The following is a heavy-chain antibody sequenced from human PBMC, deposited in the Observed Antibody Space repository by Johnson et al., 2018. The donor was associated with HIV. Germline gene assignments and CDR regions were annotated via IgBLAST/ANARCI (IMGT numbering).Heavy chain of an antibody. Sequence: QVQLVESGGGVVQPGRSLRVSCVASGFTLSSYAMHWVRQAPGKGLEWVAVVSYDGTNEYYAESVKGRFTISRDNSKNTLFLQMNSLRAEDTAVYYCAKLRWAPRAFDIWGQGTMVTVSS. CDR1: GFTLSSYA. CDR3: AKLRWAPRAFDI. D-gene: IGHD4-23*01. J-gene: IGHJ3*02. CDR2: VSYDGTNE. V-gene: IGHV3-30*04.